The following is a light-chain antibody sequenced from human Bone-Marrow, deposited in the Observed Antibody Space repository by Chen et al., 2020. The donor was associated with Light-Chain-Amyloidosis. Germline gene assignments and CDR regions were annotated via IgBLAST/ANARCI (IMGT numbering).Light chain of an antibody. CDR1: SSYVGGSNY. J-gene: IGLJ1*01. Sequence: QYALTQTAYVSGSPGQSITISCTGTSSYVGGSNYVSWYQQHPGKAPKLMIYEVSNRPSGVSNRFSGSKSGNTASLIISGLQAEDEADYYCSSYTSSSTYVFGTGTKVTVL. CDR2: EVS. CDR3: SSYTSSSTYV. V-gene: IGLV2-14*01.